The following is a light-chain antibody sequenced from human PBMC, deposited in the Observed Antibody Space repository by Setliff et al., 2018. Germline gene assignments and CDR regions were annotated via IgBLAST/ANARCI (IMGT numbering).Light chain of an antibody. Sequence: QSALTQPASVSWSPGQWITISCSGTSSDVGGYNYVSWYQQHPGKAPKLMIYDVTNRPSGISNRFSGSKSGNTASLTISGLQAEDDADYYCSSYTTSGTYVFGTGTKVTVL. J-gene: IGLJ1*01. CDR2: DVT. CDR3: SSYTTSGTYV. CDR1: SSDVGGYNY. V-gene: IGLV2-14*03.